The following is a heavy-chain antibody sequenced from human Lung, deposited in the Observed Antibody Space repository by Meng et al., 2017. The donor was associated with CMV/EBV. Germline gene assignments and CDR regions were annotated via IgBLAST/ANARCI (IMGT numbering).Heavy chain of an antibody. CDR1: GGTFSTQF. CDR3: ARSKVGPSSGRFLGRDL. V-gene: IGHV1-69*05. Sequence: SVKVSCKASGGTFSTQFISWVRQAPGQGLEWMGGMIPVYGTADYAPKFHGRVTISTTESRSAVYMDVYRLRSEDTAVYFCARSKVGPSSGRFLGRDLWGQETXITVSS. J-gene: IGHJ6*02. D-gene: IGHD1-26*01. CDR2: MIPVYGTA.